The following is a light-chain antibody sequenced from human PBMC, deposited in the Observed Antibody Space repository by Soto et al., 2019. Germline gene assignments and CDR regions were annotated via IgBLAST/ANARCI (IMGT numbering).Light chain of an antibody. J-gene: IGKJ2*01. CDR3: QQYNNWPPYT. Sequence: EIVMTQSPATLSVSPGERATLSCSASQSVSSNLAWYQQKPGQAPRLLIYGASTRATGIPARFSGSGSGTEFTITISSLQSEDFAVYYCQQYNNWPPYTFGQGTKLEIK. CDR1: QSVSSN. V-gene: IGKV3-15*01. CDR2: GAS.